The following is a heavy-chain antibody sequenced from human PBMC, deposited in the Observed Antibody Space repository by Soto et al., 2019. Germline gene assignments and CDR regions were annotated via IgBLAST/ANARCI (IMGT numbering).Heavy chain of an antibody. D-gene: IGHD6-19*01. CDR1: GGSISSCDCY. V-gene: IGHV4-31*03. Sequence: QVQLQESGPGLVKPSQTLSLSCTVSGGSISSCDCYRSWIRQYPGKGLEWIGYVYYSGGTYYNPSLKGRVTISLDTSKNQFSLNLSSVTAADTAVYYCARDSGVAAAIDFWGQGTLVTVSS. CDR2: VYYSGGT. CDR3: ARDSGVAAAIDF. J-gene: IGHJ4*02.